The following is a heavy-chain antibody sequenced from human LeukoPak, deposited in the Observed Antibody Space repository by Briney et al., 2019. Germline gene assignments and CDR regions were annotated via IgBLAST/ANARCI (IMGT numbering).Heavy chain of an antibody. CDR1: GDSVSNYF. D-gene: IGHD4-17*01. J-gene: IGHJ4*02. CDR2: VSESGKT. V-gene: IGHV4-59*02. Sequence: SETLSLTCIVSGDSVSNYFWSWLRQPPGKGLEGFGFVSESGKTKYNPSLKSRVTILVATSKNQFSLKLSSVTAEDTAVYYCAREASGDSGGYFEYWGQGDLVTVSS. CDR3: AREASGDSGGYFEY.